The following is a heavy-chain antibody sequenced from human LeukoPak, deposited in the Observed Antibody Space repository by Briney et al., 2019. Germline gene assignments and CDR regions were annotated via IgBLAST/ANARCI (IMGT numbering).Heavy chain of an antibody. CDR3: ARDRYYDFWSAYPRGLDP. D-gene: IGHD3-3*01. Sequence: PGGSLRLSCAASGFTFSSYWMSWVRQAPGKGLEWVADIKQDGSEKYYVDSVKGRFTISRDNAKNSLYLQMNSLRAEDTAVYYCARDRYYDFWSAYPRGLDPWGQGTLVTVSS. J-gene: IGHJ5*02. V-gene: IGHV3-7*05. CDR1: GFTFSSYW. CDR2: IKQDGSEK.